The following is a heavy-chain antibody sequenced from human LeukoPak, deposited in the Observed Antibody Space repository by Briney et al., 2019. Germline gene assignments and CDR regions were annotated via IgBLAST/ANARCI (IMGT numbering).Heavy chain of an antibody. CDR2: INPNSGGT. D-gene: IGHD3-3*01. V-gene: IGHV1-2*02. J-gene: IGHJ4*02. CDR1: GYTFSSYH. CDR3: ASDRHSLGRGVVPSGLDY. Sequence: GASVKVSCKASGYTFSSYHISWVRQAPGQGLEWMGWINPNSGGTNYAQKFQGRVTMTRDTSISTAYMELSRLRSDDTAVYYCASDRHSLGRGVVPSGLDYWGQGTLVTVSS.